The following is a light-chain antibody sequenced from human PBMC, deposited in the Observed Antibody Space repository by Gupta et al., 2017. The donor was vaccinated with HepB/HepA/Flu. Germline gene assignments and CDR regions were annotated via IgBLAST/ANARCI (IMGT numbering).Light chain of an antibody. Sequence: QSVLTQPPSASGTPGQRVTISCSGSSSNLGSNTVNWYQQLPGTAPKLLIYSNNQRPSGVPDRFSGSKSGTSASLAISGLQSEDEADYYCAAWDDSLVVFGGGTKRTVL. CDR1: SSNLGSNT. J-gene: IGLJ2*01. V-gene: IGLV1-44*01. CDR2: SNN. CDR3: AAWDDSLVV.